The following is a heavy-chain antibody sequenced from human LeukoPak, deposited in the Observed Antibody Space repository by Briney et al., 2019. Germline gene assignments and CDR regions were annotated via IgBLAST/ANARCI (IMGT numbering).Heavy chain of an antibody. Sequence: GGSLRLSCSASGFTFSVHYMHWVRQAPGKGLEYVSTISDNGDNTCYADSVKGRFIISRDNSKNTLYLQMNSLRVEDTAVYYCIKDLSGTWSFDYWGQGTLVTVSS. J-gene: IGHJ4*02. V-gene: IGHV3-64D*08. CDR1: GFTFSVHY. CDR3: IKDLSGTWSFDY. CDR2: ISDNGDNT. D-gene: IGHD1-26*01.